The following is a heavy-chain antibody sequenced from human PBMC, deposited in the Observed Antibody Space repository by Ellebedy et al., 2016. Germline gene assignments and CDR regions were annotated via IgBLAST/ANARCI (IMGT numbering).Heavy chain of an antibody. Sequence: GESLKISXAASGFTFSSYAMHWVRQAPGKGLEWVAVISYDGSNKYYADSVKGRFTISRDNSKNTLYLQMNSLRAEDTAVYYCARDSQDPDIVVVPASLDYWGQGTLVTVSS. J-gene: IGHJ4*02. CDR2: ISYDGSNK. D-gene: IGHD2-2*01. V-gene: IGHV3-30-3*01. CDR3: ARDSQDPDIVVVPASLDY. CDR1: GFTFSSYA.